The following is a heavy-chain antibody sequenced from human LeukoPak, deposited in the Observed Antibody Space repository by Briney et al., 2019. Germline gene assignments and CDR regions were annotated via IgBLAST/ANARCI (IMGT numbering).Heavy chain of an antibody. CDR3: ARGYQYSSSSLGYYFDY. D-gene: IGHD6-6*01. CDR1: GGSFSGYY. J-gene: IGHJ4*02. CDR2: INHSGST. Sequence: TSETLSLTCAVYGGSFSGYYWSWIRQPPGKGLEWIGEINHSGSTNYNPSLKSRVTISVDTSKNQFSLKLSSVTAADTAVYYCARGYQYSSSSLGYYFDYWGQGTLVTVSS. V-gene: IGHV4-34*01.